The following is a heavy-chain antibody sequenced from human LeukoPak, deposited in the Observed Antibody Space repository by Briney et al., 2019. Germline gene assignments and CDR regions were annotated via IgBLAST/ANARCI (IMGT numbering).Heavy chain of an antibody. D-gene: IGHD2-15*01. J-gene: IGHJ4*02. CDR2: IYYSGST. CDR1: GGSISSYY. V-gene: IGHV4-59*01. CDR3: ARMSRVPWWYVDY. Sequence: SETLSLTRTVSGGSISSYYWSWIRQPPGKGLEWIGYIYYSGSTNYNPSLKSRVSISVDTSKNQFSLKLSSVTAADTAVYYCARMSRVPWWYVDYWGQGTLVTVSS.